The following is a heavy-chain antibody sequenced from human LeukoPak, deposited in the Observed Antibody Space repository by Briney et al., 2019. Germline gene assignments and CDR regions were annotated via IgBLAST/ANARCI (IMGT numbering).Heavy chain of an antibody. CDR2: IYTSGST. V-gene: IGHV4-61*02. D-gene: IGHD2-2*01. J-gene: IGHJ3*02. CDR3: ARDLMGVVPAAPRGDAFDI. Sequence: SQTLSLTCTVSGGSISSGSYYWSWIRQPAGKGLEWIGRIYTSGSTNYNPSLKSRVTISVDTSKNQFSLKLSSVTAADTAVYHCARDLMGVVPAAPRGDAFDIWGQGTMVTVSS. CDR1: GGSISSGSYY.